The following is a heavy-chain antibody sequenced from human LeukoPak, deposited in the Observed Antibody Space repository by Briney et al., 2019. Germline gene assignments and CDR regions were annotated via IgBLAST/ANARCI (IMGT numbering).Heavy chain of an antibody. Sequence: ASVNVSCTASGYTFTGYYIHSVRQAPGHGLEGMGWINPNSGVTNYAQKFQGRVSMTRDTSIPTAYMERSRLTSDDTAVYYCASLTNYQRTDFDYWGQGTLVTVSS. D-gene: IGHD4/OR15-4a*01. CDR3: ASLTNYQRTDFDY. CDR1: GYTFTGYY. CDR2: INPNSGVT. V-gene: IGHV1-2*02. J-gene: IGHJ4*02.